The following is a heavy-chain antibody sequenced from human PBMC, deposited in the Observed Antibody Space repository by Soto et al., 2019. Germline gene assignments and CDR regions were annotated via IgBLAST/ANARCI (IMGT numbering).Heavy chain of an antibody. CDR3: ARGHCSGGSCYHQYYFDY. V-gene: IGHV1-69*02. CDR1: GGTFSSYT. J-gene: IGHJ4*02. Sequence: ASVKVSCKASGGTFSSYTISWVRQAPGQGLEWMGRIIPILGIANYAQKFQGRVTITADKSTSTAYMELSSLRSEDTAVYYFARGHCSGGSCYHQYYFDYWGQGTLVTVSS. D-gene: IGHD2-15*01. CDR2: IIPILGIA.